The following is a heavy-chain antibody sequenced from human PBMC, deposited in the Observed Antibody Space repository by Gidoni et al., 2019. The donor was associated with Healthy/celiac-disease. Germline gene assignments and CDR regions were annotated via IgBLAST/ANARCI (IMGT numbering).Heavy chain of an antibody. CDR3: ARDLPLPGGVDGMDV. CDR1: GFTVSSNY. V-gene: IGHV3-53*01. CDR2: IYSGGST. J-gene: IGHJ6*02. D-gene: IGHD2-15*01. Sequence: EVQLVESGGGLIQPGGSLRLSCAASGFTVSSNYMSWVRQAPGKGLEWVSVIYSGGSTYYADSVKGRFTISRDNSKNTLYLQMNSLRAEDTAVYYCARDLPLPGGVDGMDVWGQGTTVTVSS.